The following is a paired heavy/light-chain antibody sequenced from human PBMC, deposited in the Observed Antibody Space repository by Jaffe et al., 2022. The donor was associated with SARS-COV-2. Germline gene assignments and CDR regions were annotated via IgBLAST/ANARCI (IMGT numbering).Heavy chain of an antibody. CDR2: IDQRGTEK. V-gene: IGHV3-7*01. D-gene: IGHD2-15*01. CDR1: GVTFSDYW. Sequence: EVVLVESGGGLVQPGGSLRLSCVVSGVTFSDYWMTWVRQAPGKGLEWVANIDQRGTEKYYVDSVKGRFTISRDNAKNSLYLQMDSLTAEDTAMYFCARPYCRRGTCYSPPDFWGQGTLVTVSS. CDR3: ARPYCRRGTCYSPPDF. J-gene: IGHJ4*02.
Light chain of an antibody. Sequence: EIVLTQSPGTLSLSPGEGATLSCRASQSVSPPYLAWYQHKPGQAPRLLIEGSSYRATGIPDRFSGSGSGTDFTLTISRLEPEDFAVYYCQFYGRSPWTFGQGTKVEIK. J-gene: IGKJ1*01. CDR1: QSVSPPY. CDR2: GSS. V-gene: IGKV3-20*01. CDR3: QFYGRSPWT.